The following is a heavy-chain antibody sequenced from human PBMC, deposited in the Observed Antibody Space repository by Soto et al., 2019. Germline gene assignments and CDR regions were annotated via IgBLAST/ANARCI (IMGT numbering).Heavy chain of an antibody. D-gene: IGHD3-22*01. CDR1: GFNVSSNY. CDR2: LYSVGST. Sequence: EVQLVESGGGLVQPGGSLRLSCAASGFNVSSNYMSWVRQAPGKGPEWVSILYSVGSTYYADSVKGRFTISRHSSKNTLYLQMNSLRAEDTAVYYSARSVYSYVFDSWGQGTQVTVSS. J-gene: IGHJ4*02. V-gene: IGHV3-53*04. CDR3: ARSVYSYVFDS.